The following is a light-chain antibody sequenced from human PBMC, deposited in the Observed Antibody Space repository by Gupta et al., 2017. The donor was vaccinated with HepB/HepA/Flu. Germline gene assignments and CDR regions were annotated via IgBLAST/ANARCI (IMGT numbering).Light chain of an antibody. Sequence: QSALTQPRSVSGSPGQSVTISRTGTSSAVGGYNYVSWYQQHPGKAPKLMIYDVSKRPSGVPVRFSGSKSGNTASLTISGRQEEDAADYYCCSDAGSDTYVFGTGTKVTVL. CDR2: DVS. V-gene: IGLV2-11*01. CDR3: CSDAGSDTYV. J-gene: IGLJ1*01. CDR1: SSAVGGYNY.